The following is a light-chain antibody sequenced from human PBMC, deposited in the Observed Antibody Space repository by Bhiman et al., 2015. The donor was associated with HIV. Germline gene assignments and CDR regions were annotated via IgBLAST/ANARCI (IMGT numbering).Light chain of an antibody. V-gene: IGLV3-1*01. CDR1: KLGDKY. CDR2: QDS. CDR3: AAWVDSLNGHVV. J-gene: IGLJ2*01. Sequence: SYELTQPPSVSVSPGQTASITCSGDKLGDKYACWYQQKPGQSPVLVIYQDSERPSGVPDRFSGSKSGTSASLAISGLQAEDEADYYCAAWVDSLNGHVVFGGGTNLTVL.